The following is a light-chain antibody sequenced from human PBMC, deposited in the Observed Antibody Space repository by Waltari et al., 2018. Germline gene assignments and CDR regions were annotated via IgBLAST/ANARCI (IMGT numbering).Light chain of an antibody. V-gene: IGKV3-11*01. Sequence: LTQSPATLSLSPGETATLSCRASQSVTSKLVWYQQKPGQAPRLLIYDASNRATGIPARFSGSGSGTDFTLTISSLDPEDVAVYYCQHRSTFGQGTKLEIK. J-gene: IGKJ2*01. CDR3: QHRST. CDR1: QSVTSK. CDR2: DAS.